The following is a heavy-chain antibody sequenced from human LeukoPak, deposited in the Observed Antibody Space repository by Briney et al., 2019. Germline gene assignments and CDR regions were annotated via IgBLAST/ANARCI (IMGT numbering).Heavy chain of an antibody. CDR3: ARAGIAVSGTSYFDY. Sequence: ASVKVSCKASGYTFTSYNMHWVRQAPGQGLEWMGITNPSSGSTTYAQNFQGRVTMTRDMFTSRVYMQLSSLRSVDSALYYCARAGIAVSGTSYFDYWGQGTLVTVSS. CDR1: GYTFTSYN. V-gene: IGHV1-46*01. CDR2: TNPSSGST. J-gene: IGHJ4*02. D-gene: IGHD6-19*01.